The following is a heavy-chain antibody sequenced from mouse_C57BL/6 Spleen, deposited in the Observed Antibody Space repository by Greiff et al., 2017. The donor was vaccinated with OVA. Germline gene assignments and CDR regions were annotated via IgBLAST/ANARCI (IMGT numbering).Heavy chain of an antibody. J-gene: IGHJ4*01. Sequence: QVQLQQSGAELVKPGASVKLSCKASGYTFTSYWMQWVKQRPGQGLEWIGEIDPSDSYTNYNQKFKGKATLTVDTSSSTAYMQLSSLTSEDSAVYYCARGGPGDYYAMDYWGQGTSVTVSS. CDR1: GYTFTSYW. V-gene: IGHV1-50*01. CDR2: IDPSDSYT. CDR3: ARGGPGDYYAMDY.